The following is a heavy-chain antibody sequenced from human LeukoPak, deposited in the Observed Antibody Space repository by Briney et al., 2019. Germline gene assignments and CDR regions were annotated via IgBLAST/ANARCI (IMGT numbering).Heavy chain of an antibody. J-gene: IGHJ4*02. Sequence: PGGSLRLSCAASGFTFSSYSMNWVRQAPGKGLEWVSYISSSSSTIYYADSVKGRFTISRDNSKNTLYLQMNSLRAEDTAVYYCAKDDTYYFGNYWGQGTLVTVSS. V-gene: IGHV3-48*01. D-gene: IGHD1-26*01. CDR3: AKDDTYYFGNY. CDR2: ISSSSSTI. CDR1: GFTFSSYS.